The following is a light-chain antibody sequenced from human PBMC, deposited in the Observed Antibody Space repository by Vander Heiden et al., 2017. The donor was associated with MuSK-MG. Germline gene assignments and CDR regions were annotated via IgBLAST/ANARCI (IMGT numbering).Light chain of an antibody. J-gene: IGKJ4*01. CDR2: DAS. CDR3: QQRDCSTLT. CDR1: QSVSRY. V-gene: IGKV3-11*01. Sequence: EIVCTQSPATLSSAPGERATLSCRASQSVSRYLAWYQQKPGQAPRLLIYDASNRATVIPARFSGSGSGTDFTLTISSLEPEDFAVYYCQQRDCSTLTFGGGTKVEIK.